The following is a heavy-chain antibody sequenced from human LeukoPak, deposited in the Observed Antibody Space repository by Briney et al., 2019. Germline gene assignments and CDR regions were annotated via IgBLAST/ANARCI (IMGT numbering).Heavy chain of an antibody. CDR1: GFTFDDYT. V-gene: IGHV3-9*01. Sequence: PGGSLRLSCTASGFTFDDYTMHWVRQAPGKGLEWVSGISWNSGVIRYADSVKGRFTISRDNAKNSLYLQMNSLRAEDTAVYYCARGAGIAARHFDYWGQGTLVTVSS. D-gene: IGHD6-6*01. J-gene: IGHJ4*02. CDR2: ISWNSGVI. CDR3: ARGAGIAARHFDY.